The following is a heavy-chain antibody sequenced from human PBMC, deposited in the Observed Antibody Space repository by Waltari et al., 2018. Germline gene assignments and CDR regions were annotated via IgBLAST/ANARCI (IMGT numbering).Heavy chain of an antibody. D-gene: IGHD6-19*01. CDR1: GGSFSGYY. CDR2: INHSGRN. V-gene: IGHV4-34*01. J-gene: IGHJ3*02. CDR3: ARGNKWWQWLVLGAFDI. Sequence: QVQLQQWGAGLLKPSETLSLTCAVYGGSFSGYYWSWIRPPPGKGLEWLGEINHSGRNNDNPSLKSRVTISVDTSKNEFSLKLSSVTAADAAEYYCARGNKWWQWLVLGAFDIWGQGTMVTVSS.